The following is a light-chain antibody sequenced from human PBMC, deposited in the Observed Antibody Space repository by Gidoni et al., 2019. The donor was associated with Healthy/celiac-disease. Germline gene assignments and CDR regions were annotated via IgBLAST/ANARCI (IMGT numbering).Light chain of an antibody. CDR2: DAS. Sequence: EIVLTQPPATLSLSPGERATLSCRASQSVSSYLAWYQQKPGQAPRLLIYDASNRATGIPARFSGSGSGTDFTLTISSLEPEDFAVYYCQQRSNWPRLTFXGXTKVEIK. CDR1: QSVSSY. V-gene: IGKV3-11*01. CDR3: QQRSNWPRLT. J-gene: IGKJ4*01.